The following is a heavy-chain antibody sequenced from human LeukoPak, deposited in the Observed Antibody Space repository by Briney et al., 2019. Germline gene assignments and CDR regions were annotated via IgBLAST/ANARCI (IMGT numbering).Heavy chain of an antibody. CDR3: ARHTKYSSSSRVFEY. Sequence: GESLKISCKGSGYSFASYWIGWVRQMPGKGLEWMGINYPADSDTRYSPSFQGQVTISVDKSISTAYLQWSSLKASDTAMYYCARHTKYSSSSRVFEYWGQGTLVTVSS. J-gene: IGHJ4*02. CDR2: NYPADSDT. CDR1: GYSFASYW. D-gene: IGHD6-6*01. V-gene: IGHV5-51*01.